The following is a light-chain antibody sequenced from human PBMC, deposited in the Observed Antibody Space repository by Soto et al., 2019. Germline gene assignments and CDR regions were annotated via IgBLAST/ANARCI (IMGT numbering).Light chain of an antibody. CDR3: QQYNSYSPWT. CDR1: QSISSW. V-gene: IGKV1-5*01. J-gene: IGKJ1*01. Sequence: DIQMTQSPSTLSASVGDRVTITCRASQSISSWLAWYQQKPGKAPKLLIYDASSLESGVPSRFSGSGSGTDFTPTISSLQPDDFATYYCQQYNSYSPWTFGQGTKVDI. CDR2: DAS.